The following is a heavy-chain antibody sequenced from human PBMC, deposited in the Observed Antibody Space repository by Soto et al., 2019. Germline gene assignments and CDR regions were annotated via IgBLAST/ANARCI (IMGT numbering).Heavy chain of an antibody. V-gene: IGHV3-53*01. Sequence: EVQLVESGGGLIQPGGSLRLSCAASGFTVSSNYMSWVRQAPGKGLEWVLVIYSGGSTYYADSVKGRFTISRDNSKNTLYLQMNSLRAEDTAVYYCARWWELLHIDYWGQGTLVTVSS. J-gene: IGHJ4*02. D-gene: IGHD1-26*01. CDR2: IYSGGST. CDR1: GFTVSSNY. CDR3: ARWWELLHIDY.